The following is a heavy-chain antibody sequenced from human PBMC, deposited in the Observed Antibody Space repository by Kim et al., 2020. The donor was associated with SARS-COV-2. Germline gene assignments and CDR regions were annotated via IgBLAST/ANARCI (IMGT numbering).Heavy chain of an antibody. Sequence: GESLKISCKGSGYSFTSYWISWVRQMPGKGLEWMGRIDPSDSYTNYSPSFQGHVTISADKSISTAYLQWSSLKASDTAMYYCAIQGTYCSSTSCYSWFDPWGQGTLVTVSS. V-gene: IGHV5-10-1*01. CDR1: GYSFTSYW. CDR2: IDPSDSYT. D-gene: IGHD2-2*02. J-gene: IGHJ5*02. CDR3: AIQGTYCSSTSCYSWFDP.